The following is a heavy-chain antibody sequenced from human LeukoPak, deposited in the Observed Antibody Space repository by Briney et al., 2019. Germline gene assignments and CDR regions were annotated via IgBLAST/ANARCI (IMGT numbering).Heavy chain of an antibody. V-gene: IGHV3-48*01. Sequence: GGSLRLSCAASGFTFSTYTMNWVRQPPGKGLGWVANIGTSSSTIYYADSVKGRFTISRDNAKNSLYLQMNSLRADDTAVYYCARFAAGGSYYYYMDVWDKGTTVTVSS. CDR2: IGTSSSTI. D-gene: IGHD6-25*01. CDR1: GFTFSTYT. CDR3: ARFAAGGSYYYYMDV. J-gene: IGHJ6*03.